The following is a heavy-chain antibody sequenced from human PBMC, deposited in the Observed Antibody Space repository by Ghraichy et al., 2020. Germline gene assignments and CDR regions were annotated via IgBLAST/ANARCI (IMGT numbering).Heavy chain of an antibody. D-gene: IGHD3-22*01. CDR2: IKQDGGKE. J-gene: IGHJ4*02. CDR3: ARGENYYDSRRCLDY. CDR1: GYTFSVHW. V-gene: IGHV3-7*03. Sequence: GGSLRLSCAASGYTFSVHWMTWVRQAPGKGLEWVSNIKQDGGKEYYVDSVKGRFTISRDNAKNLLYLQMNGLRGEDTAVYFCARGENYYDSRRCLDYWGQGTLVNVAS.